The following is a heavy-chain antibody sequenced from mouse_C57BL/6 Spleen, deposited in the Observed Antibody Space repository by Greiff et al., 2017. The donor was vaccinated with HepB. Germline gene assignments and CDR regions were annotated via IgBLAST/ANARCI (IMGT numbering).Heavy chain of an antibody. D-gene: IGHD1-1*01. CDR1: GYAFTSYW. V-gene: IGHV1-55*01. CDR3: ARWAYYGSSWYFDV. J-gene: IGHJ1*03. Sequence: QVQLQQPGAELVKPGASVKMSCKASGYAFTSYWITWVKQRPGQGLEWIGDIYPGSGSTNYNEKFKSKATLTVDTSSSTAYMQLSSLTSEDSAVYYCARWAYYGSSWYFDVWGTGTTVTVSS. CDR2: IYPGSGST.